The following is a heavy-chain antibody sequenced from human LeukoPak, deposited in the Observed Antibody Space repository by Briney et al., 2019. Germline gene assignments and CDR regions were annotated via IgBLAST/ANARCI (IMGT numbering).Heavy chain of an antibody. J-gene: IGHJ6*02. CDR3: ARLGISGNYSRYYYGMDV. Sequence: PSETLSLTCTVSGGSISSYYWSWIRQPPGKGLEWIGYIYYSGSTNYNPSLKSRVTISVDTSKNQFSLKLSSVTAADTAVYYCARLGISGNYSRYYYGMDVWGQGTTVTVSS. CDR1: GGSISSYY. D-gene: IGHD1-26*01. CDR2: IYYSGST. V-gene: IGHV4-59*01.